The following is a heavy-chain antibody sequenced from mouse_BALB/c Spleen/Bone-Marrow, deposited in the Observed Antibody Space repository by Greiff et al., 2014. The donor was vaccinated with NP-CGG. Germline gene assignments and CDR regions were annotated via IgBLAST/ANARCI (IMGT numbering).Heavy chain of an antibody. Sequence: VQRVASGAELVRPGSSVKISCKASGYAFSSYWMNWVKQRPGQGLEWIGQFYPGDGDTNYNGKFKGKATLTADKSSSTAYMQLSSLTSEDSAVYFCARGVPMDYWGQETSVTVSS. CDR1: GYAFSSYW. J-gene: IGHJ4*01. V-gene: IGHV1-80*01. CDR3: ARGVPMDY. CDR2: FYPGDGDT.